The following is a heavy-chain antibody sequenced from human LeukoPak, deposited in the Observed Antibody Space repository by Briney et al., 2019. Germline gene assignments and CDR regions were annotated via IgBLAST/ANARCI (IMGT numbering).Heavy chain of an antibody. J-gene: IGHJ4*02. CDR2: IYYSGST. CDR3: ARDTHSSGWYYFDY. D-gene: IGHD6-19*01. Sequence: SETLSLTCTVSGGSISSYYWSWIRQPPGKRLEWIGYIYYSGSTNYNPSLKSRVTISVDTSKNQFSLKLSSVTAADTAVYYCARDTHSSGWYYFDYWGQGTLVTVSS. V-gene: IGHV4-59*01. CDR1: GGSISSYY.